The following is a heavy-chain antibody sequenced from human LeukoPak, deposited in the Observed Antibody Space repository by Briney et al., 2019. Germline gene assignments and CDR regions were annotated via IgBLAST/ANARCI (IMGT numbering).Heavy chain of an antibody. J-gene: IGHJ6*02. CDR2: ISYDGSNK. D-gene: IGHD6-19*01. V-gene: IGHV3-30-3*01. Sequence: GGSLRLSCAASGFTFSSYAMHWVRQAPGKGLEWVAVISYDGSNKYYADSVKGRFTISRDNSKNTLYLQMNSLRAEDTAVYYCARDTVAGTGYYYGMDVWGQGTTVTVSS. CDR1: GFTFSSYA. CDR3: ARDTVAGTGYYYGMDV.